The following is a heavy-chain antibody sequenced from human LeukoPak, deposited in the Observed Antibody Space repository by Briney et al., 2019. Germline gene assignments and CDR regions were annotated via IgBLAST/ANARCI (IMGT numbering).Heavy chain of an antibody. J-gene: IGHJ4*02. CDR3: ATISSRVTIDY. CDR2: MNPNSGNT. Sequence: ASVKVSCKASGYTFTSYDINWVRQATGQGLEWMGWMNPNSGNTGYAQKFQGRVTMTRDTSISTAYMELSRLRSDDTAVYYCATISSRVTIDYWGQGTLVTVSS. V-gene: IGHV1-8*01. CDR1: GYTFTSYD. D-gene: IGHD2/OR15-2a*01.